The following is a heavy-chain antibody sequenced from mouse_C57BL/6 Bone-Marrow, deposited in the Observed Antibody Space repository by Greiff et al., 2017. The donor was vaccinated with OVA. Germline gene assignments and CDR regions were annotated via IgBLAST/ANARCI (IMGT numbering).Heavy chain of an antibody. CDR3: TTWRSSGPWFAY. CDR1: GFNIKDDY. CDR2: IDPENGDT. D-gene: IGHD3-2*02. J-gene: IGHJ3*01. Sequence: VQLKQSGAELVRPGASVKLSCTASGFNIKDDYMHWVKQRPEQGLEWIGWIDPENGDTEYASKFQGKATITADTSSNTAYLQLSSLTSEDTAVYYCTTWRSSGPWFAYWGQGTLVTVSA. V-gene: IGHV14-4*01.